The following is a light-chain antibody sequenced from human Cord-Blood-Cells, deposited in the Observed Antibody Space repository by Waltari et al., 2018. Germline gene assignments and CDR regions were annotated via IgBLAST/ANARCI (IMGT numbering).Light chain of an antibody. V-gene: IGKV3-11*01. CDR2: DAS. Sequence: EIVLTQSPATLSLSPGERATLSCRASQSVSSYLAWYQQKPGQAPRLLIYDASNRATGIPARFSGSGSGTDFTLTISSLEPEDFAVYYCQQRSNWSCTFGQWTKVEIK. CDR1: QSVSSY. J-gene: IGKJ1*01. CDR3: QQRSNWSCT.